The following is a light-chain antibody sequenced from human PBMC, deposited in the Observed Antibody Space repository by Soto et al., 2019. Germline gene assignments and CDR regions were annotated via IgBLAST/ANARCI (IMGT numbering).Light chain of an antibody. CDR3: QAYDYSLTASV. CDR1: SSNLGAGYD. V-gene: IGLV1-40*01. J-gene: IGLJ3*02. Sequence: QSVLTQPPSVSGAPGQRVTISCTGNSSNLGAGYDVHWYQQLTGAAPKLVIFGNRNRPSGIPERFSGSKSGTSASLAITGLQAEYEADYYCQAYDYSLTASVFGGGTKLTVL. CDR2: GNR.